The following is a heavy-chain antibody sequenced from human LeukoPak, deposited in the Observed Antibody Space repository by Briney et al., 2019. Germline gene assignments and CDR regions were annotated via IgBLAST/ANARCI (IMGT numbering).Heavy chain of an antibody. CDR1: GFTFRDAA. J-gene: IGHJ3*01. CDR2: ISSSGNNA. D-gene: IGHD5-24*01. CDR3: AKDIQLST. Sequence: PGASLRLSCAVSGFTFRDAAMTWVRQAPGKGLEWVSLISSSGNNAYYADSVKGRFTISRDNSKNTLSLQMNSLRVEDTAIYYCAKDIQLSTWGLGTMVTVSS. V-gene: IGHV3-23*01.